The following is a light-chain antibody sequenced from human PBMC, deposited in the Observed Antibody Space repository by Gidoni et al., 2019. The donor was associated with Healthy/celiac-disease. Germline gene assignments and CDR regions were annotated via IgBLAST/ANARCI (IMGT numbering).Light chain of an antibody. V-gene: IGLV1-40*01. CDR1: SSNIGAGYD. CDR2: GNS. Sequence: QSVLTQPPSVSGAPGQRVTISCTGSSSNIGAGYDVHWYQQLPGTAPKLLIYGNSNRPSGVPDRFSGSKSGTSASLAITGLQAEDEADYYCQSYDSSLSGSWVFGGGTKLXV. J-gene: IGLJ3*02. CDR3: QSYDSSLSGSWV.